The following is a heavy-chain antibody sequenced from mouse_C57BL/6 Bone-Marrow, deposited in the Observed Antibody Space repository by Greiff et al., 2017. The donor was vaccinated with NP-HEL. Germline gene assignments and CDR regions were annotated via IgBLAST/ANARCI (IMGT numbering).Heavy chain of an antibody. CDR2: IYPGSGST. J-gene: IGHJ2*01. CDR3: ARSQIPIITTVFDY. CDR1: GYTFTSYW. V-gene: IGHV1-55*01. Sequence: QVQLQQSGAELVKPGASVKMSCKASGYTFTSYWITWVKQRPGQGLEWIGDIYPGSGSTNYNEKFKSKATLTVDTSSSTAYMQLSSLTSEDSAVYYCARSQIPIITTVFDYWGQGTTLTVSS. D-gene: IGHD1-1*01.